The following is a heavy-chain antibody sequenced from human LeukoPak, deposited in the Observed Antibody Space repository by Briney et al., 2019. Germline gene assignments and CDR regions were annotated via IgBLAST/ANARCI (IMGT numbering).Heavy chain of an antibody. CDR1: GFTFSSYA. J-gene: IGHJ3*02. CDR2: ISGSGTYI. D-gene: IGHD3-9*01. CDR3: ARDPVDVLAFDI. V-gene: IGHV3-21*01. Sequence: PGGSLRLSCAASGFTFSSYAMSWVRQAPGKGLEWVSSISGSGTYIYYIDSVKGRFTISRDNAKNSFYLQMNSLRVEDTAVYYCARDPVDVLAFDIWGQGTMVTVSS.